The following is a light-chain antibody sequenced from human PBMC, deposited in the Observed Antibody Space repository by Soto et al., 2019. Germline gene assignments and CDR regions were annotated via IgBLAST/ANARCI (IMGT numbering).Light chain of an antibody. CDR3: QQYSAYPWT. CDR1: RDISHF. V-gene: IGKV1-5*01. Sequence: DLQMTQSPSTLSASVGDSVTIPCRASRDISHFLAWYQQEPGKAPKLLMYDASSLHSGVPSRFSGSGSGTEFTLTISSLQPDDFATYYCQQYSAYPWTFGQGTKVDIK. J-gene: IGKJ1*01. CDR2: DAS.